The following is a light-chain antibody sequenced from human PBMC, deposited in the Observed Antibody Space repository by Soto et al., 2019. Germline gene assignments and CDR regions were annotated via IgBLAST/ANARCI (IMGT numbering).Light chain of an antibody. CDR2: SAS. CDR3: LQVDGYPWT. J-gene: IGKJ1*01. CDR1: QSISSF. Sequence: DIQMTQSPSSLSPSVGDRVTITCRASQSISSFLNWYQQKPGKAPKLLIYSASTLQSGVPSRFSGSGSGTDFTLTISSLQPEDFATYYCLQVDGYPWTFGQGTKVDI. V-gene: IGKV1-39*01.